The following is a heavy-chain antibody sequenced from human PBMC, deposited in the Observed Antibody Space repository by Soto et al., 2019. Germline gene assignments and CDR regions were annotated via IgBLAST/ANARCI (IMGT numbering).Heavy chain of an antibody. CDR2: MTQDGSEK. Sequence: GGSLTLSCAASGFTFSNAWMTWVRQAPGKGLAWVANMTQDGSEKYYEDSLKGRFTISRDNAKNALSLQMNSLRAEDTAVYFCARDDRGTFDYWGQGALVTVSS. CDR3: ARDDRGTFDY. CDR1: GFTFSNAW. V-gene: IGHV3-7*03. D-gene: IGHD3-10*01. J-gene: IGHJ4*02.